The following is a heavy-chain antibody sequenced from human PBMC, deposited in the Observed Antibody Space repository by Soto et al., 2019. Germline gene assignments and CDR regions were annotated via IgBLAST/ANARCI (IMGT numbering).Heavy chain of an antibody. J-gene: IGHJ4*02. CDR3: ARVRLAQGGFGY. Sequence: GASVKVSCKASGYTFTSYYMHWVRQAPGQGLEWMGIINPSGGSTSYAQKFQGRVTMTRDTSTSTVYMELSSLRSEDTAAYYCARVRLAQGGFGYWGQGTLVTVSS. V-gene: IGHV1-46*01. D-gene: IGHD3-10*01. CDR2: INPSGGST. CDR1: GYTFTSYY.